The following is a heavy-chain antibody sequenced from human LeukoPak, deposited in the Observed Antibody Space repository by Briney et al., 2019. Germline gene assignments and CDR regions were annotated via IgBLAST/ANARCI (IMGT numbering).Heavy chain of an antibody. CDR1: GVSITSYY. J-gene: IGHJ4*02. D-gene: IGHD3-3*01. Sequence: KPSETLSLTCTVSGVSITSYYWSWIRQPPGKGLEWIGYIYHSGSTNYNPSLKSRVTISVDTSKNQFSLKLSSVTAADTAVYYCARESGDVCSGYSLDYWGQGTLVTVSS. CDR2: IYHSGST. V-gene: IGHV4-59*01. CDR3: ARESGDVCSGYSLDY.